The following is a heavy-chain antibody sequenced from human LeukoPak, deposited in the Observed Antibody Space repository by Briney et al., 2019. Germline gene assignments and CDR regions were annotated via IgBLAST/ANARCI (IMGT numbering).Heavy chain of an antibody. V-gene: IGHV1-69*04. CDR2: IIPILGIA. J-gene: IGHJ3*02. CDR3: ARETGRWLPNAFDI. CDR1: GYTFTGYY. D-gene: IGHD5-24*01. Sequence: LRASVKVSCKASGYTFTGYYMHWVRQAPGQGLEWMGRIIPILGIANYAQKFQGRVTITADKSTSTAYMELSSLRSEDTAVYYCARETGRWLPNAFDIWGQGTMVTVSS.